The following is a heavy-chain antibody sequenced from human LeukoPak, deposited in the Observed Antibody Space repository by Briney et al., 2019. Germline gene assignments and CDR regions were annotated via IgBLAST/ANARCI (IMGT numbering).Heavy chain of an antibody. CDR2: IKQDGSEK. CDR3: ARRKYYDFWSCYYMFDY. J-gene: IGHJ4*02. CDR1: GFTFSSYW. D-gene: IGHD3-3*01. V-gene: IGHV3-7*01. Sequence: GGSLKLSCEASGFTFSSYWMHWVRQIPGKGLEWVANIKQDGSEKYYVDSVKGRFTISRDNAKNSLYLQMNSLRAEDTAVYYCARRKYYDFWSCYYMFDYWGQGTLVTVSS.